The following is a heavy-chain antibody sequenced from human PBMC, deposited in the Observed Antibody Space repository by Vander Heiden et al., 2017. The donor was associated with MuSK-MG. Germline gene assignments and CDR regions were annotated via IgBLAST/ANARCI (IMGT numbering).Heavy chain of an antibody. CDR2: ISSSRSYI. D-gene: IGHD3-3*01. Sequence: EVQLVESGGGLVKPGGSLRLSCAASGFTFSSYSMNWVRQAPGKGREWVSSISSSRSYIYYADSVKGRFTISRDNAKNSLYLQMNSLRAEDTAVYYCARKYDFWSGYHFDYWGQGTLVTVSA. V-gene: IGHV3-21*01. CDR3: ARKYDFWSGYHFDY. J-gene: IGHJ4*02. CDR1: GFTFSSYS.